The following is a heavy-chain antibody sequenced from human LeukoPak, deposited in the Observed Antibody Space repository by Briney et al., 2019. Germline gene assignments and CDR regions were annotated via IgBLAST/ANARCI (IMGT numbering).Heavy chain of an antibody. CDR3: AGNGVPAAAFDY. CDR1: GGSISSSSYY. D-gene: IGHD2-2*01. CDR2: IYYSGST. Sequence: PSETLSLTCTVSGGSISSSSYYWGWIRQPPGKGLEWIGSIYYSGSTYYNPSLKSRVTISVDTSKNQFSLKLSSVTAADTAVYYCAGNGVPAAAFDYWGQGTLVTVSS. V-gene: IGHV4-39*07. J-gene: IGHJ4*02.